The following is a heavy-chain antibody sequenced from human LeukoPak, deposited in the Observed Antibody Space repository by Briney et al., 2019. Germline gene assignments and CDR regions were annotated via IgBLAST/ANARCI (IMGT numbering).Heavy chain of an antibody. CDR1: GFTFSSYA. CDR2: INPGSSSI. CDR3: ARGLRYCSGGSCYNSDAFDI. J-gene: IGHJ3*02. V-gene: IGHV3-48*04. Sequence: GGSLRLSCAASGFTFSSYAMNWVRQAPGKGLEWVSYINPGSSSIYYADSVKGRFTISRDNAQNSLYLQMISLRAGDTAVYYCARGLRYCSGGSCYNSDAFDIWGQGTMVTVSS. D-gene: IGHD2-15*01.